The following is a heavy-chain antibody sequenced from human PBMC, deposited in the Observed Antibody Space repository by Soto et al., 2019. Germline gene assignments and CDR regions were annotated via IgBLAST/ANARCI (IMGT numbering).Heavy chain of an antibody. CDR3: AREELVPLTPESYYYYGMDV. CDR2: IWYDGSNK. J-gene: IGHJ6*02. Sequence: GGSLRLSCAASGFTFSSYGVHWVRQAPGKGLEWVAVIWYDGSNKYYADSVKGRFTISRDNSKNTLYLQMNSLRAEDTAVYYCAREELVPLTPESYYYYGMDVWGQGTTVTVSS. D-gene: IGHD6-6*01. V-gene: IGHV3-33*01. CDR1: GFTFSSYG.